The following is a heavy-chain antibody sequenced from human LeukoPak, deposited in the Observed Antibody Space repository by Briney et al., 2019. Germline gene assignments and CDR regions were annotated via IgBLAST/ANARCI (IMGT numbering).Heavy chain of an antibody. CDR2: ISGSGGST. J-gene: IGHJ4*02. CDR3: AKAPAVFGDYFDY. Sequence: GGSLRLSRAASGFTFSSYAMSWVRQAPGKGLEWVSAISGSGGSTYYADSVKGRFTISRDNSKNTLYLQMNSLRAEDTAVYYCAKAPAVFGDYFDYWGQGTLVTVSS. CDR1: GFTFSSYA. V-gene: IGHV3-23*01. D-gene: IGHD3-16*01.